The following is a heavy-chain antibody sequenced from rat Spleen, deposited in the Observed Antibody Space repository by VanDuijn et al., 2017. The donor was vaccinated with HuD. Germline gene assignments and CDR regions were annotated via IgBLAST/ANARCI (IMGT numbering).Heavy chain of an antibody. CDR1: GFSLTSNG. CDR3: ARADY. V-gene: IGHV2S12*01. CDR2: ISSGGST. Sequence: QVQLKESGPGLVQPSQTLSLTCTVSGFSLTSNGVSWVRQPPGKGLEWIAAISSGGSTYSNSTLKSRLSNSRDTSKSQVFLKMNSLQTEDTAMYFCARADYWGQGVMVTVSS. J-gene: IGHJ2*01.